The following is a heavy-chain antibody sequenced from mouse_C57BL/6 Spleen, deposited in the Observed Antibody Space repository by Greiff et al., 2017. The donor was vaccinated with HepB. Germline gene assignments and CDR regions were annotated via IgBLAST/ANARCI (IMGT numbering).Heavy chain of an antibody. CDR2: ISYDGSN. J-gene: IGHJ2*01. CDR1: GYSITSGYF. V-gene: IGHV3-6*01. Sequence: EVKLQESGPGLVKPSQSLSLTCSVTGYSITSGYFWNWIRQFPGNKLEWMGYISYDGSNNYNPSLKNRISITRDTSKNQFFLKLNSVTTEDTATYYCARGDHEGYFDYWGQGTTRTVSS. CDR3: ARGDHEGYFDY.